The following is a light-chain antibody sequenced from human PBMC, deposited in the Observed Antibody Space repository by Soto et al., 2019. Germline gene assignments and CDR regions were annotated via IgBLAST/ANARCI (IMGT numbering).Light chain of an antibody. Sequence: SYELTQPPSVSVSPGQTASITCSGDKLGDKYACWYQQKPGQSPVLVIYQDSKRPSGIPERFSGSNSGNTATLTIRGTQAMEEADYSCQAWDSSTGVFGTGPKVTVL. CDR1: KLGDKY. J-gene: IGLJ1*01. CDR3: QAWDSSTGV. V-gene: IGLV3-1*01. CDR2: QDS.